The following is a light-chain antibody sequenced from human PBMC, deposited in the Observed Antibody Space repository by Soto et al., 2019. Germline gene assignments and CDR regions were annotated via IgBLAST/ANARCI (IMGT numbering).Light chain of an antibody. CDR3: ASYTSTSTYV. Sequence: QSALTQPASVSGSPGQSITISCTGTSTDVGGYNYVSWYQQHPGKVPKLMIYEVNNRPSGVSNRFSGSKSGNTAYLTISGLQAEDEADYYCASYTSTSTYVFGIGTKVTVL. V-gene: IGLV2-14*01. CDR2: EVN. J-gene: IGLJ1*01. CDR1: STDVGGYNY.